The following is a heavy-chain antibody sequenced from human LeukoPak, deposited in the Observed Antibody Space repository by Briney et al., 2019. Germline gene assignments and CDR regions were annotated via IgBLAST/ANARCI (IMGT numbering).Heavy chain of an antibody. CDR3: ARDRTAMVTSYFDY. Sequence: GASVTVSCEASGGTFSSYAISWVRQAPGQGLEWMGGIIPIFGTANYAQKFQGRVTITTDESTSTAYMELSSLRSEDTAVYYCARDRTAMVTSYFDYWGQGTLVTVSS. V-gene: IGHV1-69*05. D-gene: IGHD5-18*01. J-gene: IGHJ4*02. CDR2: IIPIFGTA. CDR1: GGTFSSYA.